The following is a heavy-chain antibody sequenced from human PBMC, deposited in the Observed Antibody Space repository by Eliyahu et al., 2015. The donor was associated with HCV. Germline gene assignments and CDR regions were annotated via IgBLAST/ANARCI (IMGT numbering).Heavy chain of an antibody. V-gene: IGHV3-48*02. CDR3: ARDKYYYGSGSHDY. CDR1: GFTFGAYS. J-gene: IGHJ4*02. Sequence: EVQLVESGGGLVQPGGSLRLSCAASGFTFGAYSMNWVRQAPGKGLEWVSYISSSSSTIYYADSVKGRFTISRDNAKNSLYLQMNSLRDEDTAVYYCARDKYYYGSGSHDYWGQGTLVTVSS. CDR2: ISSSSSTI. D-gene: IGHD3-10*01.